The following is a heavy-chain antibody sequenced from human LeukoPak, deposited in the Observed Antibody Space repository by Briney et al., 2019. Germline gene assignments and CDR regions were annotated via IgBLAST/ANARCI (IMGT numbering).Heavy chain of an antibody. CDR3: ARGQWFRAF. CDR1: GGSFSGYY. J-gene: IGHJ4*02. V-gene: IGHV4-34*01. CDR2: IHYSGSV. Sequence: SETLSLTCAVYGGSFSGYYWTWLRQPPGKGLEWIGEIHYSGSVTYKPSLETRVTISVDTSKNQFSLRINSVTAADTAVYYCARGQWFRAFWSRGTPVTVSS. D-gene: IGHD3-10*01.